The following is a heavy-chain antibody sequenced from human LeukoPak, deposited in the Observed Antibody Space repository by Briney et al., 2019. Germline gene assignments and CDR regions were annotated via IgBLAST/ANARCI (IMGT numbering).Heavy chain of an antibody. V-gene: IGHV3-48*01. CDR2: ISSSSSTI. Sequence: GRPLRLSCAASGFTFSSYSMNWVRQAPGKGLEWVSYISSSSSTIYYADSVKGRFTISRDNAKNSLYLQMNSLRAEDTAVYYCASGYDYQDWYFDLWGRGTLVTVSS. CDR1: GFTFSSYS. D-gene: IGHD4/OR15-4a*01. J-gene: IGHJ2*01. CDR3: ASGYDYQDWYFDL.